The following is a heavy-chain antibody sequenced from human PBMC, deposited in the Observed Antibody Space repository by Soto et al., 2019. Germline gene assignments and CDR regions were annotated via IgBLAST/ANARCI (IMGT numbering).Heavy chain of an antibody. CDR1: GFTFSSYV. CDR2: ISHDGNNK. D-gene: IGHD2-2*01. CDR3: AKGGPDFAITTCYLLVAFDI. J-gene: IGHJ3*02. Sequence: QVQLVQSGGGVVQPGRSLRLSCAASGFTFSSYVTHWVRQAPGKGLEWVAVISHDGNNKYYADSVKGRFTISRDNSKNTLYLQMNSLTTEDTAVYYCAKGGPDFAITTCYLLVAFDIWGQGTMVTVSS. V-gene: IGHV3-30*18.